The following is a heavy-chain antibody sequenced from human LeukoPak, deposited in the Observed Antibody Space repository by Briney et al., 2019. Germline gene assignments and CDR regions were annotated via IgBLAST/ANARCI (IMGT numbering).Heavy chain of an antibody. CDR3: ASARQDGYSLWSGWYYFDY. D-gene: IGHD5-24*01. V-gene: IGHV4-38-2*02. J-gene: IGHJ4*02. Sequence: PSETLSLTCTVSGYSISSGYYWGWIRQPPGKGLEWIGSIYHSGSTNYNPSLKSRVTISVDTSKNQFSLKLSSVTAADTAVYYCASARQDGYSLWSGWYYFDYWGQGTLVTVSS. CDR2: IYHSGST. CDR1: GYSISSGYY.